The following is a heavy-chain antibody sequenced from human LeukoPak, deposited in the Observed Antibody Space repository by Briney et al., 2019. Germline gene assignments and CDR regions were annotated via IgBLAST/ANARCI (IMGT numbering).Heavy chain of an antibody. CDR3: ARDLMPYYYDSSGYYSHPYFDY. V-gene: IGHV7-4-1*02. Sequence: ASVKVSCKASGYTFTSHAMNWVRQAPGQRLEWMGWINTNTGNPTYAQGFTGRFVFSLDTSVSTAYLQINSLKAEDTAVYYCARDLMPYYYDSSGYYSHPYFDYWGQGTLVTVSS. J-gene: IGHJ4*02. D-gene: IGHD3-22*01. CDR2: INTNTGNP. CDR1: GYTFTSHA.